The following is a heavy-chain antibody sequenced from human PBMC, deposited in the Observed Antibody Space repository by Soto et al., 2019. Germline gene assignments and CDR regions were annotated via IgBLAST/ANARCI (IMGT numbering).Heavy chain of an antibody. V-gene: IGHV3-21*01. D-gene: IGHD6-6*01. J-gene: IGHJ4*02. Sequence: GGSLRLSCVASGLTFSGYSMNWVRQAPGKGLEWVSTISSSSIYIYYADSVKGRFTISRDNAKNSLYLQMNSLRAEDTAVYYCAREGGRQLVKGGFDYWGQGTLVTVSS. CDR3: AREGGRQLVKGGFDY. CDR2: ISSSSIYI. CDR1: GLTFSGYS.